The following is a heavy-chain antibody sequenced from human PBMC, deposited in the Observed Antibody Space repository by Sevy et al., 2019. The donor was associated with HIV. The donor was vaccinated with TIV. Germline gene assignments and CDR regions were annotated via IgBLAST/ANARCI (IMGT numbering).Heavy chain of an antibody. J-gene: IGHJ4*02. D-gene: IGHD2-2*02. Sequence: GGSLRLSCAASGFTFSTYTMNWVRQAPGKGLEWVSSISSSSSYIYYADSVKGRFTISRDNAKNSLYLQMNSLRVEDTAVYYCARAAYYCSTNSCYIDYWGQGTLVTVSS. V-gene: IGHV3-21*01. CDR2: ISSSSSYI. CDR3: ARAAYYCSTNSCYIDY. CDR1: GFTFSTYT.